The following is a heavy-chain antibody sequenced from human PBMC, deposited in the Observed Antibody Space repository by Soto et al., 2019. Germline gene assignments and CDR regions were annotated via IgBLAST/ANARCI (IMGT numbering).Heavy chain of an antibody. V-gene: IGHV3-23*01. CDR3: AKDRRYSSSRAPLLNI. D-gene: IGHD6-13*01. J-gene: IGHJ3*02. CDR2: ISGSGGST. CDR1: GFTFSSYA. Sequence: GGSLRLSCAASGFTFSSYAMSWVRQAPGKGLEWVSAISGSGGSTYYADSVKGRFTISRDNSKNTLYLQMNSLRAEDTAVYYCAKDRRYSSSRAPLLNIWGQGTMVTVSS.